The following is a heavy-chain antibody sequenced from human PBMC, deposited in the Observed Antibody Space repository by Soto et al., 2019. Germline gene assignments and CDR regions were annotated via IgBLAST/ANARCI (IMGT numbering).Heavy chain of an antibody. CDR3: ARGSRNTRDFDY. J-gene: IGHJ4*02. CDR2: SRDKSQSYST. V-gene: IGHV3-72*01. Sequence: GGSLRLSCTASGFTLSDHYMDWVRQAPGKGPEWVARSRDKSQSYSTEYAASVKGRFTISRDETKNSVYLQMNSLIKEDTAAYYCARGSRNTRDFDYWGQGTLVTVSS. D-gene: IGHD1-1*01. CDR1: GFTLSDHY.